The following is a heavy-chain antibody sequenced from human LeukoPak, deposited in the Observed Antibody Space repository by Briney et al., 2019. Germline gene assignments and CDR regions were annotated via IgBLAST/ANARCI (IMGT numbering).Heavy chain of an antibody. V-gene: IGHV1-69*04. D-gene: IGHD2-21*02. CDR3: ARGGCGGDCYQFDY. CDR2: IIPILGIA. J-gene: IGHJ4*02. Sequence: SVKVSCKASGGTFSSYVISWVRQAPGQGLEWMGRIIPILGIANYAQKFQGRVTITADKSTSTAYMELSSLRSEDTAVYYCARGGCGGDCYQFDYWVQGTLVTGSS. CDR1: GGTFSSYV.